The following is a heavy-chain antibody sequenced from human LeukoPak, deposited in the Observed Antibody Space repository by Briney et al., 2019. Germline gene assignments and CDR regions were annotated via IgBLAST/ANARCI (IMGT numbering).Heavy chain of an antibody. CDR3: ARERNYGYYYYYMDV. Sequence: SETLSLTCTVSGGSISSYYWRWIRQPAGKGLEWLGRIYTSGSTNYNPSLKSRVTMSVDTSKNQFSLKLSSVTAADTAVYYCARERNYGYYYYYMDVWGKGTTVTVSS. V-gene: IGHV4-4*07. J-gene: IGHJ6*03. D-gene: IGHD1-7*01. CDR2: IYTSGST. CDR1: GGSISSYY.